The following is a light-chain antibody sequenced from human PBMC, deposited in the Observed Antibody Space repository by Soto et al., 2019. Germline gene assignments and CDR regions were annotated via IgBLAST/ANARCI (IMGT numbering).Light chain of an antibody. CDR2: SAS. Sequence: TVLTQSPGTLSLSPGERATLSCRASQSVSGSYLAWYQQKPGQAPRLLIYSASSRATGIPDRFSGSGSGTDFTLTIIRLEPEDFAVYYCQQYGNSPYTFGQGTKLEIK. J-gene: IGKJ2*01. CDR1: QSVSGSY. CDR3: QQYGNSPYT. V-gene: IGKV3-20*01.